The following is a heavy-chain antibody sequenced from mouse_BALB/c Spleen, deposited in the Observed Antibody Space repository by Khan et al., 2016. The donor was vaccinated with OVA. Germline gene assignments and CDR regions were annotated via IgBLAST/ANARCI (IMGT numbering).Heavy chain of an antibody. CDR1: GFNIKDTY. CDR2: IDPPNGDP. CDR3: ATLYGNPFAY. Sequence: VQLKQSGAELVKPGASVKFSCSASGFNIKDTYIHWVKQRPEQGLEWIGWIDPPNGDPKYAQKFQDKFTLTADTSSNTAYLQLSSLTYEDTAVYYYATLYGNPFAYWGQGTPVSVSA. D-gene: IGHD1-1*01. J-gene: IGHJ3*01. V-gene: IGHV14-3*02.